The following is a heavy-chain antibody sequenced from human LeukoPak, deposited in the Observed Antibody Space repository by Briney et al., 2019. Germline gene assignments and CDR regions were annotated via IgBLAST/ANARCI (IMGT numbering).Heavy chain of an antibody. V-gene: IGHV3-7*01. J-gene: IGHJ4*02. D-gene: IGHD3-22*01. CDR3: ARDLYRIVVVPHYFDY. Sequence: GGSLRLSCAASGFTFSRYWMSWVRQAPGKGLEWVANIKQDGSQKSYVDSVKGRFTISRDNANNLLYLQMNSLRAEDTAVYYCARDLYRIVVVPHYFDYWGQGTLVTVSS. CDR1: GFTFSRYW. CDR2: IKQDGSQK.